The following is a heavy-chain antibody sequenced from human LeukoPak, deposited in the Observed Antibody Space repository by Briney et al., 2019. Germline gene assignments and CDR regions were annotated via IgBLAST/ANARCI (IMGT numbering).Heavy chain of an antibody. CDR3: ARQRGVEQQLDAFDI. CDR1: GYTFTSYY. J-gene: IGHJ3*02. Sequence: ASVKVSCKASGYTFTSYYMHWVRQAPGQGLEWMGIINPSGGSTSYAQKFQGRVTVTRDTSTSTVYMELSSLRSEDTAVYYCARQRGVEQQLDAFDIWGQGTMVTVSS. V-gene: IGHV1-46*01. D-gene: IGHD6-13*01. CDR2: INPSGGST.